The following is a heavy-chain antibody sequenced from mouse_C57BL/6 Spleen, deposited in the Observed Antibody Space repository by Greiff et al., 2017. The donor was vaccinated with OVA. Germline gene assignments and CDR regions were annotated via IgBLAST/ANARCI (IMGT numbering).Heavy chain of an antibody. Sequence: ESGPGLVKPSQSLSLTCSVTGYSITSGYYWNWIRQFPGNKLEWMGYISYDGSNNYNPSLKNRISITRDTSKNQFFLKLNSVTTEDTATYYCAREGDYSNYEWFAYWGQGTLVTVSA. CDR1: GYSITSGYY. V-gene: IGHV3-6*01. CDR2: ISYDGSN. CDR3: AREGDYSNYEWFAY. J-gene: IGHJ3*01. D-gene: IGHD2-5*01.